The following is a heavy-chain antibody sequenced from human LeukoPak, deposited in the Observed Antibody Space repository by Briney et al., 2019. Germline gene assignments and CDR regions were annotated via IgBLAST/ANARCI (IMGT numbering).Heavy chain of an antibody. CDR3: ARDRSGGGYYDD. V-gene: IGHV1-46*01. D-gene: IGHD4-23*01. CDR2: INPSGGST. J-gene: IGHJ4*02. CDR1: GYTFTSYY. Sequence: GASVKVSCKASGYTFTSYYMHWVRQAPGRGLEWMGIINPSGGSTSYAQKFQGRVTMTRDTSTSTVYMELSSLRSEDTAVYYCARDRSGGGYYDDWGQGTLVIVSS.